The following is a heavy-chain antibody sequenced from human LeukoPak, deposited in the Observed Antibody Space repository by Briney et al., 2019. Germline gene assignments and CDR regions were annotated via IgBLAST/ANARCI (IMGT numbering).Heavy chain of an antibody. CDR1: GLTFSNYA. V-gene: IGHV3-23*01. CDR3: ARSDYNDYRGLGF. CDR2: ISGSGSST. Sequence: GGSLRLSCAASGLTFSNYAMTRVRQAPGKGLEWVSGISGSGSSTYYADSVKGRFTLSRDYPKNTLYLQMNSLRAEDTAVYFCARSDYNDYRGLGFWGQGTLVTVSS. J-gene: IGHJ4*02. D-gene: IGHD4-11*01.